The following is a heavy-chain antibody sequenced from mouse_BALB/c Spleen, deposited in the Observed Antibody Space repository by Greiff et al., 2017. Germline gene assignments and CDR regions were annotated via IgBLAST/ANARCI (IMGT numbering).Heavy chain of an antibody. CDR2: ISDGGSYT. J-gene: IGHJ4*01. V-gene: IGHV5-4*02. CDR3: ARRGKPYAMDY. CDR1: GFTFSDYY. Sequence: EVKLVESGGGLVQPGGSLKLSCAASGFTFSDYYMYWVRQTPEKRLEWVATISDGGSYTYYPDSVKGRFTISRDNAKNNLYLQMSSLKSEDTAMYYCARRGKPYAMDYWGQGTSVTVSS. D-gene: IGHD2-1*01.